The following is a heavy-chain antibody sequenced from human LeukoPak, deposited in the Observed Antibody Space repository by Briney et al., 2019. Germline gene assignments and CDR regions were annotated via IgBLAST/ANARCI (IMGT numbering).Heavy chain of an antibody. CDR2: ISNSGST. V-gene: IGHV4-59*08. CDR3: ARHWGSCRGGDCYTFDC. J-gene: IGHJ4*02. D-gene: IGHD2-21*02. CDR1: NASISSYY. Sequence: SETLSLTCSVSNASISSYYWSWIRQSPGKGLEWIGYISNSGSTNYNPSLKSRVTISVDTSKNQFSPKLSSVTAADTAVYYCARHWGSCRGGDCYTFDCWGQGTLVTVSS.